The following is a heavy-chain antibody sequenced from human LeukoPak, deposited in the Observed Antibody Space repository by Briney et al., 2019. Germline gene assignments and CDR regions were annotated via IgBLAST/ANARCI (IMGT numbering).Heavy chain of an antibody. Sequence: SETLSLTCAVSGDSIGRGSYYWGWIRQPAGKAPEWIGRIFNTGSTSYNPSLKSRVTISVDTSKNQFSLNLRSVTAADTAVYYCARSRYGSTSTNYYMDVWGKGTTVTVSS. J-gene: IGHJ6*03. V-gene: IGHV4-61*02. CDR1: GDSIGRGSYY. CDR3: ARSRYGSTSTNYYMDV. CDR2: IFNTGST. D-gene: IGHD2-2*01.